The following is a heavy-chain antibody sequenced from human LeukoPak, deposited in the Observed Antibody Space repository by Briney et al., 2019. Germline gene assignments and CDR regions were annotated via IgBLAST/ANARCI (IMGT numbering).Heavy chain of an antibody. D-gene: IGHD3-22*01. J-gene: IGHJ4*02. Sequence: PSETLSLTCTVFGYSISSGYYWGWIRQPPGKGLEWIGSIYHSGSTYYNPSLKSRVTISVDTSKNQFSLKLSSVTAADTAVYYCAREVISTTNYWGQGTLVTVSS. CDR2: IYHSGST. CDR1: GYSISSGYY. V-gene: IGHV4-38-2*02. CDR3: AREVISTTNY.